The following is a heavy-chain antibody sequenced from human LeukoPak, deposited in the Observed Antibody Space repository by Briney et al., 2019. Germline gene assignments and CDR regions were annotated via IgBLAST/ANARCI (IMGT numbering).Heavy chain of an antibody. CDR3: TTDRYGSGSYGDYYYYYGMDV. D-gene: IGHD3-10*01. CDR1: GFTFSNAW. V-gene: IGHV3-15*01. CDR2: IKSKTDGGTT. J-gene: IGHJ6*02. Sequence: GGSLRLSCAASGFTFSNAWMSWVRQAPGKGLEWVGRIKSKTDGGTTDYAAPVKGRFTISRDDSKNTLYLQMNSLKTEDTAVYYCTTDRYGSGSYGDYYYYYGMDVWGQGTTVTASS.